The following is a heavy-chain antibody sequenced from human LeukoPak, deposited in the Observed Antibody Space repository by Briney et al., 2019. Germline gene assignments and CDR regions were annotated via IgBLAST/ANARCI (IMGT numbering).Heavy chain of an antibody. V-gene: IGHV3-48*02. Sequence: GGSLRLSCAASGFTFSSYSMNWVRQAPGKGLEWVSYISSSSSTIYYADSVKGRFTISRDNAKNSLYLQMNSLRDEDTAVYYCARDYYDSSGYYYVDYWGQGTLVTVSS. CDR1: GFTFSSYS. CDR2: ISSSSSTI. J-gene: IGHJ4*02. D-gene: IGHD3-22*01. CDR3: ARDYYDSSGYYYVDY.